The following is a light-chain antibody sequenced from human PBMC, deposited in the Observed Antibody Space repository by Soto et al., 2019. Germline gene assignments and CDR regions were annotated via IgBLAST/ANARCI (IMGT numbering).Light chain of an antibody. CDR3: QAHDSALRHAV. J-gene: IGLJ3*02. Sequence: QSVLTQPPSVSGTPGQRVTISCSGSRSNIGGNAVTWYQQVPGTAPKLLIYANDQRPSGISDRFSGSKSSTSASLAISGLQSEDEADYYCQAHDSALRHAVFGGGTKLTVL. CDR2: AND. CDR1: RSNIGGNA. V-gene: IGLV1-44*01.